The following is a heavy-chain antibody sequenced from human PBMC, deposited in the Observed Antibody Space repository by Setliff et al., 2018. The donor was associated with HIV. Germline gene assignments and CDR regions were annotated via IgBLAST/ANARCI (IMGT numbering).Heavy chain of an antibody. CDR2: IYHSGST. Sequence: SETLSLTCAVSGFSISGGSYWGWIRQPPGKGLEWIASIYHSGSTYYNPSLKSRVTISADTSKRQFSLKLSSVTAADTAVYYCARHLYFASGSYYNPLFFDYWGQGTLVTVSS. J-gene: IGHJ4*02. D-gene: IGHD3-10*01. V-gene: IGHV4-38-2*01. CDR1: GFSISGGSY. CDR3: ARHLYFASGSYYNPLFFDY.